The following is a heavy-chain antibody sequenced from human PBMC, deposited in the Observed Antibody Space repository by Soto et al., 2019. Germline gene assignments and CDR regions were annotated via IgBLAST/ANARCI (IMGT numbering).Heavy chain of an antibody. CDR2: IYPGDSGT. Sequence: GESLKISCKASGYRFANYCIGWVRHMPEKGLEWMGVIYPGDSGTRYSPSFRVQVTISADKAISTAYLQLNSLRASDTAMYYCTRHAPLLPLIAPRPYSAMDVWGQGTTVTV. CDR3: TRHAPLLPLIAPRPYSAMDV. V-gene: IGHV5-51*01. D-gene: IGHD6-6*01. CDR1: GYRFANYC. J-gene: IGHJ6*02.